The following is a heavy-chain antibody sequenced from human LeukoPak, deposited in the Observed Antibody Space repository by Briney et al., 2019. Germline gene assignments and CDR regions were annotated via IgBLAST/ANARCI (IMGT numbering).Heavy chain of an antibody. V-gene: IGHV4-31*03. D-gene: IGHD6-13*01. CDR1: GGSISSGGYY. CDR3: ARGVTYSSSWFDY. J-gene: IGHJ4*02. Sequence: PSETLSLTCTVSGGSISSGGYYWSWIRQHPGKGLEWIGYIYYSGSTYYNPSLKSRVTISVDTSKNQFSLKLSSVTAADTAVYYCARGVTYSSSWFDYWGQGTLVTVSS. CDR2: IYYSGST.